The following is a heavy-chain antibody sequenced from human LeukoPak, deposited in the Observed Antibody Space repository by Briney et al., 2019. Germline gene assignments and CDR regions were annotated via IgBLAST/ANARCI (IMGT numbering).Heavy chain of an antibody. J-gene: IGHJ5*02. D-gene: IGHD6-19*01. CDR2: FSSSGNYI. CDR1: GFTVNKYS. V-gene: IGHV3-21*01. CDR3: ARGDSSGWFNWFDP. Sequence: GGSLRLSCAASGFTVNKYSMNWVRQAPGKGLEWVPSFSSSGNYIYYADPLKGRFTTSRDNAKNSVYLQMNSLRAEDTAVYYCARGDSSGWFNWFDPWGQGTLVTVSS.